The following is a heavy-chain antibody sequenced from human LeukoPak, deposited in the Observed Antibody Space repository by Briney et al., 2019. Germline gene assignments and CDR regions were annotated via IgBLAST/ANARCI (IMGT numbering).Heavy chain of an antibody. V-gene: IGHV1-18*01. J-gene: IGHJ4*02. D-gene: IGHD6-19*01. CDR3: ATVRYSSGWHPFDY. CDR2: ISAYNGNT. CDR1: GYTFTSYV. Sequence: ASVKVSCKASGYTFTSYVISWVRQAPGQGLEWMGWISAYNGNTNYAQKLQGRVTMTTDTSTSTAYMELRSLRSDDTAVYYCATVRYSSGWHPFDYWGQGTLVTVSS.